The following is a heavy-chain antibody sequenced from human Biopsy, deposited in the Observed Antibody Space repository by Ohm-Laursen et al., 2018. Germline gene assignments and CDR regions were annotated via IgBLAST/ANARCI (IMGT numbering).Heavy chain of an antibody. Sequence: SETLSLTCTVSCGSIGSFFWNWIRQTPGKGLEWIGFIYNTERTNYNPSLKSRVTISLDTSKNQFSLELSSVIPSDTAVYYCAIDRVPRRGVMPVYYYGMDVWGQGSTVTVSS. CDR3: AIDRVPRRGVMPVYYYGMDV. J-gene: IGHJ6*02. V-gene: IGHV4-59*01. D-gene: IGHD2-21*01. CDR2: IYNTERT. CDR1: CGSIGSFF.